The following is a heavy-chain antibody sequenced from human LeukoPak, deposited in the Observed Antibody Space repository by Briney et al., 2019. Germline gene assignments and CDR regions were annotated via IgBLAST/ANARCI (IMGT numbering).Heavy chain of an antibody. CDR3: ARGEYDYYYYYMDV. Sequence: GASVKVSCKASGGTSSSYAINWVRQATGQGLEWMGWKNPNSGNTGYAQKFQGRVTMTRNTSISTAYMELSSLRSEDTAVYYCARGEYDYYYYYMDVWGKGTTVTISS. CDR1: GGTSSSYA. D-gene: IGHD2/OR15-2a*01. J-gene: IGHJ6*03. V-gene: IGHV1-8*02. CDR2: KNPNSGNT.